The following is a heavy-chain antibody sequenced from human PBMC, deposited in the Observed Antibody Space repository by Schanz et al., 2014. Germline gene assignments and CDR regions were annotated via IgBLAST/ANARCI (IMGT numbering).Heavy chain of an antibody. Sequence: EVQLVQSGGGLVQPGGSLRLSCAASGFTFSSHWMHWVRQDPGKGLVWVARINSVGSNTDYADSVTGRFTISRDNAKNTLYLQMNSLRAEDTAVYDCARKVVATIGGYYDNWGQGPLIIGSS. V-gene: IGHV3-74*01. CDR1: GFTFSSHW. CDR2: INSVGSNT. J-gene: IGHJ4*02. CDR3: ARKVVATIGGYYDN. D-gene: IGHD5-12*01.